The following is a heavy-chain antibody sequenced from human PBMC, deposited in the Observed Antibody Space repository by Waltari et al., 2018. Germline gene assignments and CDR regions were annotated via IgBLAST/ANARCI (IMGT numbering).Heavy chain of an antibody. J-gene: IGHJ4*02. CDR2: IYPNKGGT. V-gene: IGHV1-46*01. CDR3: AREFSGSYYVGDY. Sequence: QVQLVQSGAEVKKPGASVKISCKTSGYSFTSYFIHWVRQDPAGQGLEWMGIIYPNKGGTGYPQRFQGRVSITSDTSSSTVYMELSSLTSEDTAVYYCAREFSGSYYVGDYWGQGTSVTVSS. D-gene: IGHD1-26*01. CDR1: GYSFTSYF.